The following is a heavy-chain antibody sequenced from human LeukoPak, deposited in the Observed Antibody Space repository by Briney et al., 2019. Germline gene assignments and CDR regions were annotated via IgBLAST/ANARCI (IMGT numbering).Heavy chain of an antibody. V-gene: IGHV1-69*04. CDR1: GGTFSSYA. CDR3: ARAVDTVRYYYYGMDV. J-gene: IGHJ6*02. Sequence: GASVKVSCKASGGTFSSYAISWVRQAPGQGLEWMGRIIPILGIANYAQKFQGRVTITADKSTSTAYMELSSLRSEDTAVYYCARAVDTVRYYYYGMDVWGQGTTVTVSS. CDR2: IIPILGIA. D-gene: IGHD5-18*01.